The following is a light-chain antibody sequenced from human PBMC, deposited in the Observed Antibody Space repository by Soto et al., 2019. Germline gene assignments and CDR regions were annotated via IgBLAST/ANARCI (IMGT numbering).Light chain of an antibody. Sequence: EVLMTQSPATLSVSPGERATLSCRASQSVSSNLAWYQQKPGQAPRLLIYGASTRATGIPARFSGSGSGAEFTLTISSLQPEDFAVYYCQQYNNWPLTFGGGTKVDIK. CDR3: QQYNNWPLT. CDR2: GAS. CDR1: QSVSSN. V-gene: IGKV3-15*01. J-gene: IGKJ4*01.